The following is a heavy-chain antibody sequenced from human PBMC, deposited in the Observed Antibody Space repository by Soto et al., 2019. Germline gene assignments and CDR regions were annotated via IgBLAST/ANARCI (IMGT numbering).Heavy chain of an antibody. CDR2: IKEDGSEK. Sequence: EVQVVESGGGLVQPGGSLRLSCAASGFTFSKYWMSWVRQARGKGREWVANIKEDGSEKYYVDSVKGRFTISRDNAKNSLYLQMNSLRAEDTAVYYCARVPVKVAAGTAWLDPWGQGTLVTVSS. J-gene: IGHJ5*02. CDR1: GFTFSKYW. CDR3: ARVPVKVAAGTAWLDP. V-gene: IGHV3-7*01. D-gene: IGHD6-13*01.